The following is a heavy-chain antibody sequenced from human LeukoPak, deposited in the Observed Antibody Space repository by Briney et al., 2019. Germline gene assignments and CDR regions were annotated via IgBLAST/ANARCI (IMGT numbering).Heavy chain of an antibody. D-gene: IGHD6-13*01. CDR1: GFTFSSYA. CDR2: ICGSGGST. V-gene: IGHV3-23*01. J-gene: IGHJ5*02. CDR3: ARYEYSSRRFDP. Sequence: GGSLRLSCAASGFTFSSYAMSWVRQAPGKGLEWVSAICGSGGSTYYADSVKGRFTISRDNSKNTLYLQMNSLRAEDTAVYYCARYEYSSRRFDPWGQGTLVTVSS.